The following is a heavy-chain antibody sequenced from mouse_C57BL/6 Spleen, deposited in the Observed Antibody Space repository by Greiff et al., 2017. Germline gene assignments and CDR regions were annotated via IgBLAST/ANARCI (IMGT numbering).Heavy chain of an antibody. CDR3: ARAPYYLVEYYFDY. V-gene: IGHV5-17*01. CDR2: ISSGSSTI. D-gene: IGHD1-1*01. CDR1: GFTFSDYG. J-gene: IGHJ2*01. Sequence: EVKLVESGGGLVKPGGSLKLSCAASGFTFSDYGMHWVRQAPEKGLEWVAYISSGSSTIYYADTVKGRFTISRDNAKNTLFLQMTSLRSEDTAMYYCARAPYYLVEYYFDYWGQGTTLTVSS.